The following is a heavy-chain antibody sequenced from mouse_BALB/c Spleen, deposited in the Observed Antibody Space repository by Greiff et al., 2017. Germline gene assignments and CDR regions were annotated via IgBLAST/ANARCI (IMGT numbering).Heavy chain of an antibody. CDR1: GFTFSSYG. Sequence: VQLKQSGGDLVKPGGSQKLSCAASGFTFSSYGMSWVRQTPDKRLEWVATISSGGSYTYYPDSVKGRFTISRDNAKNTLYLQMSSLKSEDTAMYYCARHRGYFDYWGQGTTLTVSS. CDR3: ARHRGYFDY. V-gene: IGHV5-6*01. CDR2: ISSGGSYT. J-gene: IGHJ2*01.